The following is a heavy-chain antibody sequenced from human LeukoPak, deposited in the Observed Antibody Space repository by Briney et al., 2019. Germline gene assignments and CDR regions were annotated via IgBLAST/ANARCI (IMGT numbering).Heavy chain of an antibody. V-gene: IGHV3-21*01. D-gene: IGHD3-3*01. CDR2: ISSSSSYI. J-gene: IGHJ4*02. CDR3: ARVWRGYDDFWSGYYFDY. Sequence: GGSLRLSCAASGFTFSSYSMNWVRQAPGKGLEWVSSISSSSSYIYYADSVKGRFTISRDNAKNSLYLQMNSLSAEDTAVYYCARVWRGYDDFWSGYYFDYWGQGTLVTVSS. CDR1: GFTFSSYS.